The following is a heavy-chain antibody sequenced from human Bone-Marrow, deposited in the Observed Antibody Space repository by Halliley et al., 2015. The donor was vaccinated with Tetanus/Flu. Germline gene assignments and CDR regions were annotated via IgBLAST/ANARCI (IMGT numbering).Heavy chain of an antibody. CDR1: GDSIINYY. CDR2: IYYSGST. Sequence: TLSLTCTVSGDSIINYYWSWIRQPPGKGLEWIGNIYYSGSTNYNPSLKSRVTISVDTSKNQFSPKLSSVTAADTAVYYCARVSCSSNTCYYEMDVWGQGTTVTVSS. V-gene: IGHV4-59*01. CDR3: ARVSCSSNTCYYEMDV. J-gene: IGHJ6*02. D-gene: IGHD2-2*01.